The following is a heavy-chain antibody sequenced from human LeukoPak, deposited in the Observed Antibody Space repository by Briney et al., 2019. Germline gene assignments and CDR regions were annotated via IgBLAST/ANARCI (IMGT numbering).Heavy chain of an antibody. J-gene: IGHJ4*02. CDR2: IYSGGST. D-gene: IGHD5-18*01. CDR3: ARQDTAMDMYYFDY. CDR1: GFTVSSNY. Sequence: GGSLRLSCAASGFTVSSNYMSWVRQAPGKGLEWVSVIYSGGSTYYADSVKGRFTISRDNSKNTLYLQMNSLRAEDPPVNYCARQDTAMDMYYFDYWGQGTLVTVSS. V-gene: IGHV3-53*01.